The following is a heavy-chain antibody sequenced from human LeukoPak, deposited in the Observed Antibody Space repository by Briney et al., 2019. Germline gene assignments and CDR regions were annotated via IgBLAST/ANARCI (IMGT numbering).Heavy chain of an antibody. CDR1: GYTFTSYG. CDR3: ARDGYYYDSSGYLGTRWFDP. V-gene: IGHV1-18*01. Sequence: ASVKVSCKASGYTFTSYGISWVRQAPGQGLEWMGWISAYNDNTNYAQKLQGRVTMTTDTSTSTAYMELRSLRSDDTAVYYCARDGYYYDSSGYLGTRWFDPWGQGTLVTVSS. CDR2: ISAYNDNT. D-gene: IGHD3-22*01. J-gene: IGHJ5*02.